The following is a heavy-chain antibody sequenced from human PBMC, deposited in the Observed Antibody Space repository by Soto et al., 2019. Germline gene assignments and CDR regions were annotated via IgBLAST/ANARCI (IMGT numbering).Heavy chain of an antibody. Sequence: GGSLRLSCAASGFTFSDYYMSWIRQAPGKGLEWVSYISSSGSTIYYADSVKSRFTISRDNAKNSLYLQMNSLRAEDTAVYYCARGRSGYYYYYYGMDVWGQGTTVTVSS. CDR2: ISSSGSTI. CDR3: ARGRSGYYYYYYGMDV. V-gene: IGHV3-11*01. D-gene: IGHD3-10*01. CDR1: GFTFSDYY. J-gene: IGHJ6*02.